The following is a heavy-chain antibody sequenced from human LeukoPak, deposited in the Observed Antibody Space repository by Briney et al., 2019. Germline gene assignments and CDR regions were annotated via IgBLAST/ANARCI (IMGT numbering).Heavy chain of an antibody. Sequence: PGGSLRLSCATSGFTFRSYAMIWVRQAPERGLQWVSGISGSGTYYADFAKGRFTISRDNSKYTLYLQMNSLRAEDTATYYCARDPNGDYIGAFDMWGQGTMVTVS. CDR3: ARDPNGDYIGAFDM. CDR1: GFTFRSYA. CDR2: ISGSGT. V-gene: IGHV3-23*01. J-gene: IGHJ3*02. D-gene: IGHD4-17*01.